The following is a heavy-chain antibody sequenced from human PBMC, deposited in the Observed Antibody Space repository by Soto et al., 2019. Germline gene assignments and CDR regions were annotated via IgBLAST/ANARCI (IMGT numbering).Heavy chain of an antibody. D-gene: IGHD6-13*01. CDR3: ARDRVLAAAGIYYYYGMDV. CDR2: IYYSGST. Sequence: SETLTLPCAVSGCSISSYYWSWIRQPPGKGLEWIGYIYYSGSTNYNPSLKSRVTISVDTSKNQFSLKLSSVTAADTAVYYCARDRVLAAAGIYYYYGMDVWGQGTTVTVSS. J-gene: IGHJ6*02. CDR1: GCSISSYY. V-gene: IGHV4-59*01.